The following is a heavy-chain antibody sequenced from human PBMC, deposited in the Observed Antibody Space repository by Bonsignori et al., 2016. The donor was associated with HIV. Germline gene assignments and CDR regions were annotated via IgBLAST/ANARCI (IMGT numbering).Heavy chain of an antibody. CDR3: ARSYYYDSSGYYFTRLFDY. V-gene: IGHV5-51*01. J-gene: IGHJ4*02. CDR2: IYPGDSDT. D-gene: IGHD3-22*01. Sequence: VRQMPGKGLEWMGIIYPGDSDTRYSPSFQGQVTISADKSISTAYLQWSSLKASDTAMYYCARSYYYDSSGYYFTRLFDYWGQGTLVTVSS.